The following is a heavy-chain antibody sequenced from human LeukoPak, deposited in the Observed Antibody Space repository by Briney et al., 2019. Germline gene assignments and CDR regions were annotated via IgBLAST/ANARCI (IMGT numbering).Heavy chain of an antibody. CDR3: AKSASTTMVQGVTNWFDP. CDR1: GYTFTGYY. D-gene: IGHD3-10*01. J-gene: IGHJ5*02. V-gene: IGHV1-2*02. Sequence: ASVKVSCKASGYTFTGYYMHWVRQAPGQGLEWMGWINPNSGGTNYAQKFQGRVTMTRDTSISTAYMELSRLRSDDTAVYYCAKSASTTMVQGVTNWFDPWGQGTLVTVSS. CDR2: INPNSGGT.